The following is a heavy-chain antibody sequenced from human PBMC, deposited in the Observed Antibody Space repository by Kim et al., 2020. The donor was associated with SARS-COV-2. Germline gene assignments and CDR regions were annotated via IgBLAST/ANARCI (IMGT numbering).Heavy chain of an antibody. CDR1: GYTFTSYG. J-gene: IGHJ5*02. CDR3: ASGPYGSGSYYNGGELGWFDP. Sequence: ASVKVSCKASGYTFTSYGISWVRQAPGQGLEWMGWISAYNGNTNYAQKLQGRVTMTTDTSTSTAYMELRSLRSDDTAVYYCASGPYGSGSYYNGGELGWFDPWGQGTLVTVSS. V-gene: IGHV1-18*01. D-gene: IGHD3-10*01. CDR2: ISAYNGNT.